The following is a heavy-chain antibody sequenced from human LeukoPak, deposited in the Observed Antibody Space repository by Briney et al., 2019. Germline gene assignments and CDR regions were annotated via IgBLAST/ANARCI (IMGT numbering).Heavy chain of an antibody. D-gene: IGHD6-13*01. V-gene: IGHV3-21*01. Sequence: GGSLRLSCAASGVTFSSYSMNWVRQAPGKGLEWISSISSSSSNIYYAASVKGRFTISRDNAKNSLYLQMNSLRAEHTAVYCCAREGSVSGSSWYLGGRYFDYWGQGTLVTVSS. CDR3: AREGSVSGSSWYLGGRYFDY. J-gene: IGHJ4*02. CDR2: ISSSSSNI. CDR1: GVTFSSYS.